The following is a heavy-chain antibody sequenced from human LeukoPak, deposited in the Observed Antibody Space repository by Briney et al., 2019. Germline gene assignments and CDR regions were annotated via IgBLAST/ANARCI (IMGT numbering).Heavy chain of an antibody. Sequence: GGSLRLSCAASGFTFSSYSMNWVRQAPGKGLEWVSSISSSSSYIYYADSVKGRFTISRDNAKNSLYLQTNSLRAEDTAVYYCARDTRGTAAMDVWGKGTTVTISS. J-gene: IGHJ6*03. CDR2: ISSSSSYI. V-gene: IGHV3-21*01. CDR3: ARDTRGTAAMDV. CDR1: GFTFSSYS.